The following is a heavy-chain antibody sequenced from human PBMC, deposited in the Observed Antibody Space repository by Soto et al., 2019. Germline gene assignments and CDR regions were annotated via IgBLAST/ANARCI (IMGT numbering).Heavy chain of an antibody. J-gene: IGHJ4*02. Sequence: QVQLVQSGAEVKKPGSSVKVSCKASGGTFSSYAISWVRQAPGQGLEWMGGIIPIFGTANSAQKLQGSVTSTANESTSTAYMELSSLQSEDTAVYYCARAPHKYYYNSSGYYYVYGAASPIQMGEVWGQGTLVTVSS. CDR3: ARAPHKYYYNSSGYYYVYGAASPIQMGEV. D-gene: IGHD3-22*01. CDR1: GGTFSSYA. CDR2: IIPIFGTA. V-gene: IGHV1-69*01.